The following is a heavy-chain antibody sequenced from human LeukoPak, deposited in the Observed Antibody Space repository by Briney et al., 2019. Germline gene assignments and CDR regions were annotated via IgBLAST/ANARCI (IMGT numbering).Heavy chain of an antibody. CDR1: GGSISSSNYS. J-gene: IGHJ2*01. V-gene: IGHV4-39*01. CDR2: IFYSGST. CDR3: ARHGWHAWYFDL. Sequence: PSETLSLTCTVSGGSISSSNYSWGWIRQPPGKGLEWIGNIFYSGSTYYNPSLKSRVTISVDTSKNQFSLKLSSVTAADTAVYYCARHGWHAWYFDLWGRGTLVTVSS. D-gene: IGHD6-19*01.